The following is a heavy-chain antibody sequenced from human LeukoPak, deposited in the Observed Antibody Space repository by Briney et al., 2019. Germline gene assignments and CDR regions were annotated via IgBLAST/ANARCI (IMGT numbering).Heavy chain of an antibody. V-gene: IGHV1-2*06. J-gene: IGHJ4*02. CDR3: ARSLSPGGPISDY. CDR2: INPNSGGT. CDR1: GYTFTSYY. D-gene: IGHD3-16*01. Sequence: ASVKVSCKASGYTFTSYYMHWVRQAPGQGLEWMGRINPNSGGTNYAQKFQGRVTMTRDTSISTAYMELSRLRSDDTAAYYCARSLSPGGPISDYWGQGTLVTVSS.